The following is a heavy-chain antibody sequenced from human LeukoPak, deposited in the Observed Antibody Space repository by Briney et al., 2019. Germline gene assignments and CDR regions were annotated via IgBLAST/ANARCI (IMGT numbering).Heavy chain of an antibody. Sequence: SETLSLTCTVSGGSTSSSSYYWGWIRQPPGKGLEWIGSIYYSGSTYYNPSLKSRVTISVDTSKNQFSLKLSSVTAADTAVYYCARHLGSGSYSHYFDYWGQGTLVTVSS. CDR3: ARHLGSGSYSHYFDY. CDR2: IYYSGST. D-gene: IGHD1-26*01. CDR1: GGSTSSSSYY. V-gene: IGHV4-39*01. J-gene: IGHJ4*02.